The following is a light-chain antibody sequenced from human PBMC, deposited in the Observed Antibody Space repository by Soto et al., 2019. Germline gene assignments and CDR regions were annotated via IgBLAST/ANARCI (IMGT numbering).Light chain of an antibody. CDR3: QQYGSSSLT. Sequence: IVLTQSPGTLSLSPGERATLSCRASQSVTSGFFAWYQQKVGQAPRLLIYGASRRAIGIPDRFSGSGSGTDFTLTISRLEPDDFAVYYCQQYGSSSLTFGGGTKVDIK. CDR1: QSVTSGF. J-gene: IGKJ4*01. V-gene: IGKV3-20*01. CDR2: GAS.